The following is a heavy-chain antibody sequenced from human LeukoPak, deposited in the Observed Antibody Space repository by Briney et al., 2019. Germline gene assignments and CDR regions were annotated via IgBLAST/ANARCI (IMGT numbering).Heavy chain of an antibody. V-gene: IGHV3-53*01. CDR3: AKERGSYYDSSGYRD. J-gene: IGHJ4*02. CDR1: GFTVSTNY. D-gene: IGHD3-22*01. Sequence: GGSLRLSCAASGFTVSTNYMSWVRQAPGKGLEWVSVIYSGDTTYYADSVKGRFTISRDNSKNTLYLQMNSLRAEDTAVYYCAKERGSYYDSSGYRDWGQGTLVTVSS. CDR2: IYSGDTT.